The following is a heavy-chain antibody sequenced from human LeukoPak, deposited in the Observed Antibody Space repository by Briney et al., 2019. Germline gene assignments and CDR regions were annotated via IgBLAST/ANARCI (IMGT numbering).Heavy chain of an antibody. D-gene: IGHD3-10*01. V-gene: IGHV4-61*02. J-gene: IGHJ4*02. CDR3: ARDSDYGSGSYLLDY. CDR2: IYTSGST. Sequence: SQTLSLTCTVSGGSISSGSYYWSWIRQPAGKGLEWIGRIYTSGSTNYNPSLKSRVTISVDTSKNQFSLKLSSVTAADTAVYYCARDSDYGSGSYLLDYWGQGTLVTVSS. CDR1: GGSISSGSYY.